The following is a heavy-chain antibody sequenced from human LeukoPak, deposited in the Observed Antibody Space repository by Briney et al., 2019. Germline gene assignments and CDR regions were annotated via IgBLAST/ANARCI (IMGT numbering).Heavy chain of an antibody. J-gene: IGHJ4*02. CDR3: ARDLGYDSSGYHY. D-gene: IGHD3-22*01. V-gene: IGHV4-4*07. CDR2: IYTSGST. CDR1: GDSFSTSY. Sequence: SETLSLTCAVSGDSFSTSYWTWIRQPAGKGLEWIGRIYTSGSTNYNPSLKSRVTVSIDTSKKQFSLKLSSVTAADTAVYYCARDLGYDSSGYHYWGQGTLVTVSS.